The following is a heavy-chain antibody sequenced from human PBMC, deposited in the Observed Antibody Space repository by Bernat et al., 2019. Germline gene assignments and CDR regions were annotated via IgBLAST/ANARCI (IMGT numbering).Heavy chain of an antibody. D-gene: IGHD6-13*01. V-gene: IGHV4-39*01. CDR3: ARQRSSSWYSPFEY. CDR1: GGSISSSSYY. Sequence: QLQLQESGPGLVKPSETLSLTCTVSGGSISSSSYYWGWIRQPPGKGLEWIGGIYYSGSTYYNASVKSRVTISVDTSKNQFSLKLSSVTAADTAVYYCARQRSSSWYSPFEYWGQGTLVTVSS. J-gene: IGHJ4*02. CDR2: IYYSGST.